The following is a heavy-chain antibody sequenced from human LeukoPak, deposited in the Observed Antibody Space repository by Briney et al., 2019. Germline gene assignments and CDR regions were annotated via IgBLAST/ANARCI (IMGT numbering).Heavy chain of an antibody. J-gene: IGHJ3*02. CDR1: GFTFSSYE. CDR2: ISSSGSTI. Sequence: GGSLRLSCAASGFTFSSYEMNWVRQAPGKGLEWVSYISSSGSTIYYADSVKGRFTISRDNSKNTLYLQMNSLRAEDTAVYYCATDLFGMATMASDAFDIWGQGTMVTVSS. CDR3: ATDLFGMATMASDAFDI. D-gene: IGHD5-24*01. V-gene: IGHV3-48*03.